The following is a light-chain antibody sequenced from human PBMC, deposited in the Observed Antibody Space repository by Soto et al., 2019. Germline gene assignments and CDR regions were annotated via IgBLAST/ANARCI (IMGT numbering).Light chain of an antibody. CDR3: QQLNTLPFT. CDR2: EAS. J-gene: IGKJ5*01. CDR1: QTISSW. Sequence: DIQMTQSPSTLSGSVGDRVTITCRASQTISSWLAWYQQKPGKAPKLLIYEASSLEKGVPARFSGSGSGTEFTLTISGLLPEDFATYHCQQLNTLPFTFGQGTRLEIK. V-gene: IGKV1-5*03.